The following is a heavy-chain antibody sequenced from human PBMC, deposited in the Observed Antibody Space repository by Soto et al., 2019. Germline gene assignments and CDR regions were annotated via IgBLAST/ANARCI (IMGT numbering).Heavy chain of an antibody. D-gene: IGHD3-3*01. CDR2: INHSGST. CDR1: GGSFSGYY. J-gene: IGHJ4*02. CDR3: ASSRSGYYNTIGRLFDY. V-gene: IGHV4-34*01. Sequence: SETLSLTCAVYGGSFSGYYWSWIRQPPGKGLEWIGEINHSGSTNYNPSLKSRVTISVDTSKNQFSLKLSSVTAADTAVYYCASSRSGYYNTIGRLFDYWGQGTLVTVSS.